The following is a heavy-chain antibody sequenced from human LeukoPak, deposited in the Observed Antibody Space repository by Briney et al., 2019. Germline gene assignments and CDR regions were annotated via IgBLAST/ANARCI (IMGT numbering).Heavy chain of an antibody. CDR3: ARPTSNRALDM. J-gene: IGHJ3*02. D-gene: IGHD5-24*01. CDR1: AYTFTGYY. Sequence: ASVKVSFKASAYTFTGYYMHWMRQAPGQGLEWMGWINPNSGDTNYAQKFQGRVAMTRDTSISTAYMELNSLRSDDTAVYYCARPTSNRALDMWGQGTKVTVSS. CDR2: INPNSGDT. V-gene: IGHV1-2*02.